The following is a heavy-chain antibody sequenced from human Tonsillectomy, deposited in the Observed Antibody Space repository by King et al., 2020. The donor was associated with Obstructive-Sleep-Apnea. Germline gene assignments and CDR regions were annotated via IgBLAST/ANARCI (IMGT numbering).Heavy chain of an antibody. CDR2: INEVSSAI. J-gene: IGHJ4*02. CDR1: GFTFSSHS. V-gene: IGHV3-48*04. D-gene: IGHD2-2*01. CDR3: AGDLSCTVTLVY. Sequence: VQLVESGGDLVQPGGSLRLSCAAAGFTFSSHSMNWVRQAPGKGLEWISYINEVSSAIYYADSIRGRFIISRDNAKSILYLQMNSLRAEDTAVYYCAGDLSCTVTLVYWGQGPLVPVSS.